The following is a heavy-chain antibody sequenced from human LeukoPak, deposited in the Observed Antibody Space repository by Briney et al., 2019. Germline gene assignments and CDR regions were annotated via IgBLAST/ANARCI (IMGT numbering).Heavy chain of an antibody. J-gene: IGHJ4*02. CDR3: ARDLYSSSWYFVSPGGY. V-gene: IGHV3-20*04. Sequence: GGSLRLSCAASGFTFDDYGMSWVRQAPGKGLEWVSGINWNGGSTGYADSVKGRFTISRDNAKNSLYLQMNSLRAEDTAYYYCARDLYSSSWYFVSPGGYWGQGTLVTVSS. CDR1: GFTFDDYG. D-gene: IGHD6-13*01. CDR2: INWNGGST.